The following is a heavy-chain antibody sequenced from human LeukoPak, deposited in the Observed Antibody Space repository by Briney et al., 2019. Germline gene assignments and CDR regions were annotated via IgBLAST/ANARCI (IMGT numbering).Heavy chain of an antibody. CDR1: GFTFSSYG. Sequence: RSLRLSCAASGFTFSSYGMHWVRQAPGKGLEWVAVIWYDGSNKYYADSVKGRFTISRDNSKNTLYLQMNSLRAEDTAVYYCASAEAAAGRRDYYYYGMDVWGKGTTVTVSS. J-gene: IGHJ6*04. CDR2: IWYDGSNK. V-gene: IGHV3-33*01. D-gene: IGHD6-13*01. CDR3: ASAEAAAGRRDYYYYGMDV.